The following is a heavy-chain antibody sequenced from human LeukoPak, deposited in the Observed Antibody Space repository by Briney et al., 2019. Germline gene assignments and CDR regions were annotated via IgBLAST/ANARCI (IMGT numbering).Heavy chain of an antibody. CDR2: ISAYNGNT. V-gene: IGHV1-18*01. J-gene: IGHJ4*02. D-gene: IGHD3-10*01. CDR3: ARGATGVWFGELWPRFDY. CDR1: GYTFTSYG. Sequence: GASVKVSCKASGYTFTSYGISGVRQAPGQGLEWMGWISAYNGNTNYAQKLRGRVTMTTDTSTSTAYMELRSLRSDDTAVYYCARGATGVWFGELWPRFDYWGQGTLVTVSS.